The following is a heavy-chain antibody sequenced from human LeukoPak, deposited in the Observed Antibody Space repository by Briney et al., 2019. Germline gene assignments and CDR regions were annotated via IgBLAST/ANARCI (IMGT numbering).Heavy chain of an antibody. J-gene: IGHJ4*02. D-gene: IGHD3-16*01. V-gene: IGHV1-18*01. CDR1: GYTFTSYG. CDR3: ARDTTYYDYVWGSSPTQEFDY. CDR2: ISAYNGNT. Sequence: GASVKVSCKASGYTFTSYGISWVRQAPGQGLEWMGWISAYNGNTNYAQKLQGRVTMTRDTSISTAYMELSRLRSDDTAVYYCARDTTYYDYVWGSSPTQEFDYWGQGTLVTVSS.